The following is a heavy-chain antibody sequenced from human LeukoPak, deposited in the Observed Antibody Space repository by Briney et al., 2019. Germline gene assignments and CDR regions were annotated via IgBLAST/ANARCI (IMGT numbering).Heavy chain of an antibody. D-gene: IGHD6-19*01. V-gene: IGHV4-59*08. J-gene: IGHJ6*02. Sequence: SETLSLTCTVSGGSISSYYWSWIRQPPGKGLEWIGYIYYSGSTNYNPSLKSRVTISVDTSKNQFSLKLSSVTAADTAVYYCARRRNHSSGWYQYYYYGMDVWGQGTTVTVSS. CDR3: ARRRNHSSGWYQYYYYGMDV. CDR2: IYYSGST. CDR1: GGSISSYY.